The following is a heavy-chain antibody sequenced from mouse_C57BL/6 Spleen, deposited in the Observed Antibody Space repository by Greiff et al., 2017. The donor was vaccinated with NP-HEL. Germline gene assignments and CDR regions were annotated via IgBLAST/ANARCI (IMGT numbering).Heavy chain of an antibody. CDR2: IDPENGDT. V-gene: IGHV14-4*01. D-gene: IGHD4-1*01. Sequence: PEQGLEWIGWIDPENGDTEYASKFQGKATITADTSSNTAYLQLSSLTSEDTAVYYCTTAGRGYYFDYWGQGTTLTVS. CDR3: TTAGRGYYFDY. J-gene: IGHJ2*01.